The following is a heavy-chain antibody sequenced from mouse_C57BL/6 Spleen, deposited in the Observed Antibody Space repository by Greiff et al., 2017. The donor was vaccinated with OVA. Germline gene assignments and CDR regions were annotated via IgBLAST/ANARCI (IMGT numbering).Heavy chain of an antibody. Sequence: EVQLQESGPGLVKPSQSLSLTCSVTGYSITSGYYWNWIRQFPGNKLEWMGYISYDGSNNYNPSLKNRIAITRDTSKNQFFLKLNSVTTEDTATYYCARESSYPSWYFDVWGTGTTVTVSS. J-gene: IGHJ1*03. CDR1: GYSITSGYY. CDR2: ISYDGSN. D-gene: IGHD1-1*01. V-gene: IGHV3-6*01. CDR3: ARESSYPSWYFDV.